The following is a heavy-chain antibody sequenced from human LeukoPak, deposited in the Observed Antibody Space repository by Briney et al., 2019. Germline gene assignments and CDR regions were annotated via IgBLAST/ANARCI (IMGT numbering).Heavy chain of an antibody. CDR3: ARGGSAGSYSLEPFDY. CDR2: IFYSGST. CDR1: GGSISSGGYY. J-gene: IGHJ4*02. V-gene: IGHV4-31*03. D-gene: IGHD1-26*01. Sequence: SQTLSLTCTVSGGSISSGGYYWSWIRQHPGKGLEWIGYIFYSGSTYYNPSLKSRVTISVDTSKNQFSLELSSVTAADTAVYYCARGGSAGSYSLEPFDYWGQGTLVTVSS.